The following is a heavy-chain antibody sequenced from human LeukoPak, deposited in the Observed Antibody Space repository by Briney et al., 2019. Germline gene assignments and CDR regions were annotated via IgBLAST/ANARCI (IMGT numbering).Heavy chain of an antibody. CDR2: INPNSGGT. CDR1: GYTFTGYY. V-gene: IGHV1-2*02. Sequence: GASVKVSCKASGYTFTGYYMHWVRQAPGQGLKWMGWINPNSGGTNYAQKFQGRVTMTRDTSISTAYMELSRLRSDDTAVYYCARPPYGGYGEDFDYWGQGTLVTVSS. J-gene: IGHJ4*02. D-gene: IGHD5-12*01. CDR3: ARPPYGGYGEDFDY.